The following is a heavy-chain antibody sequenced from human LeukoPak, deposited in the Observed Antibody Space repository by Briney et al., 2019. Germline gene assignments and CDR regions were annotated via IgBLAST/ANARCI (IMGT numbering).Heavy chain of an antibody. V-gene: IGHV4-59*01. D-gene: IGHD4-17*01. CDR3: ARRDYGDTFDY. J-gene: IGHJ4*02. CDR2: IYYSGST. CDR1: GGSISSYY. Sequence: SETLSLTCTVSGGSISSYYWSWIRQPPGKGLEWIGYIYYSGSTNYNPSLKSRVTISVDTPKNQFSLKLSSVTAADTVVYYCARRDYGDTFDYWGQGTLVTVSS.